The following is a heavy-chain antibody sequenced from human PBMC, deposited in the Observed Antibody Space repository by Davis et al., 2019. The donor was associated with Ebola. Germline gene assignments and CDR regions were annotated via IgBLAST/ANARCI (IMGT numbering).Heavy chain of an antibody. V-gene: IGHV3-74*01. CDR3: AKEAYDSSIGGYYFDY. J-gene: IGHJ4*02. CDR1: GFTFSSYW. D-gene: IGHD3-22*01. CDR2: INSDGSST. Sequence: GESLKISCAASGFTFSSYWMHWVRQAPGKGLVWVSRINSDGSSTYYADSVKGRFTISRDNSKNSLYLQMNSLRTEDTALYYCAKEAYDSSIGGYYFDYWGQGTLVTVSS.